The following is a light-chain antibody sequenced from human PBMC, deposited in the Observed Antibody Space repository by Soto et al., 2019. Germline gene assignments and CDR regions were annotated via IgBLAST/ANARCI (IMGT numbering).Light chain of an antibody. CDR1: QSVRNNY. CDR2: ETY. V-gene: IGKV3-20*01. J-gene: IGKJ1*01. Sequence: VLTQSPDTLSLSPGERVTLSCRASQSVRNNYLALYQQKPGQAPRLLIYETYRRATGIPDRFSGSGSGIDFTLTISRLEPEDFAVYLCQQYGGSSRTFGLGTKVDIK. CDR3: QQYGGSSRT.